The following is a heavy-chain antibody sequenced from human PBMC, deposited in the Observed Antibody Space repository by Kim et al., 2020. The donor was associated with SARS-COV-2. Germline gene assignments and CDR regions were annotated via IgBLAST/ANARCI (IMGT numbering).Heavy chain of an antibody. V-gene: IGHV3-53*01. J-gene: IGHJ4*02. Sequence: YADSEKGRFTISRDNSKNTLYLQMNSLRAEDTAVYYCAREYGQLLPLGYWGQGTLVTVSS. CDR3: AREYGQLLPLGY. D-gene: IGHD2-2*01.